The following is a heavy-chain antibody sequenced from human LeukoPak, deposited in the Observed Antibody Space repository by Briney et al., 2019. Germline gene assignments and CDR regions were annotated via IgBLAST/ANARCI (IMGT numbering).Heavy chain of an antibody. CDR3: AREGYGDYLTDAFDI. Sequence: GGSLRLSCAASGFTFSSYSMNWVRQAPGKGLEWVSSISSSSSYIYYADSVKGRFTISRDNAKNSLYLQMNSLRAEDTAVYYCAREGYGDYLTDAFDIWGQGTMVTVSS. CDR1: GFTFSSYS. V-gene: IGHV3-21*01. CDR2: ISSSSSYI. D-gene: IGHD4-17*01. J-gene: IGHJ3*02.